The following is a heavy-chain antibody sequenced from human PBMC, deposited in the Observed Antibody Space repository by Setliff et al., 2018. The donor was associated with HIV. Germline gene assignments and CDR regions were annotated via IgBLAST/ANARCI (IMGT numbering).Heavy chain of an antibody. CDR2: IYYSGST. V-gene: IGHV4-59*08. Sequence: SETLSLTCTVSGGSISSHYWSWIRQPPGKGLEWIGYIYYSGSTNYNPSLKSQVTISVHTSKNQFSLKLSSVTAADTAVYYCARGGLRLRKSTAPGYFDYWGQGTLVTVSS. CDR3: ARGGLRLRKSTAPGYFDY. J-gene: IGHJ4*02. D-gene: IGHD1-1*01. CDR1: GGSISSHY.